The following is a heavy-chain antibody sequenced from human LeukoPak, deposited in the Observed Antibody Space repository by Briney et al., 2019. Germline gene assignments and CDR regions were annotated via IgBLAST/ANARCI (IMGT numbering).Heavy chain of an antibody. V-gene: IGHV3-30*04. D-gene: IGHD3-22*01. Sequence: GGSLRLSCAASGFTFSSYAMHWVRQAPGKGLEWVAVISYDGSNKYYADSVKGRFTISGDNSKNTLYLQMNSLRAEDTAVYYCARDDSSGYHFDYWGQGTLVTVSS. CDR1: GFTFSSYA. CDR3: ARDDSSGYHFDY. CDR2: ISYDGSNK. J-gene: IGHJ4*02.